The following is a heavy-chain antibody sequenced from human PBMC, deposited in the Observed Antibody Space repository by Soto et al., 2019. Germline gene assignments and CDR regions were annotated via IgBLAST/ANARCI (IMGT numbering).Heavy chain of an antibody. J-gene: IGHJ6*02. Sequence: QVQLQESGPGLVKPSQTLSLTCTVSGGSISSGDYYWSWIRQPPGKGLEWIGYIYYSGSTYYNPSLQSRVTISVDTSKNQFSLKLSSVTAADTAVYYCARGLDYDFWSGIISTTHYGMDVWGQGTTVTVSS. V-gene: IGHV4-30-4*01. CDR2: IYYSGST. D-gene: IGHD3-3*01. CDR3: ARGLDYDFWSGIISTTHYGMDV. CDR1: GGSISSGDYY.